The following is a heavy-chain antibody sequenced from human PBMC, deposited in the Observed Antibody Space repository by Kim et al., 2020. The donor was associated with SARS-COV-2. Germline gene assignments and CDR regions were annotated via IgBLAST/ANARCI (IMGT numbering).Heavy chain of an antibody. V-gene: IGHV3-15*01. D-gene: IGHD3-9*01. J-gene: IGHJ4*02. CDR1: GFTFSNAW. Sequence: GGSLRLSCAASGFTFSNAWMSWVRQAPGKGLEWVGRIKSKTDGGTTDYAAPVKGRFTISRDDSKNTLYLQMNSLKTEDTAVYYCTTDSHYRRYFDWLPSDYWGQGTLVTVSS. CDR3: TTDSHYRRYFDWLPSDY. CDR2: IKSKTDGGTT.